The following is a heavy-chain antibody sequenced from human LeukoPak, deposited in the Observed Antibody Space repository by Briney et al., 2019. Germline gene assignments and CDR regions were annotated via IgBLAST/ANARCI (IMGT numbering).Heavy chain of an antibody. V-gene: IGHV3-7*03. Sequence: GGSLRLSCAASGFTVSSNYMSWVRQAPGKGLEWVANVKQDGSERYYVDSVKGRFTISRDNAKNSLYLQMNSLRAEDTAVYYCARGGITFPFDYWGQGTLVTVSS. J-gene: IGHJ4*02. CDR1: GFTVSSNY. D-gene: IGHD3-16*01. CDR3: ARGGITFPFDY. CDR2: VKQDGSER.